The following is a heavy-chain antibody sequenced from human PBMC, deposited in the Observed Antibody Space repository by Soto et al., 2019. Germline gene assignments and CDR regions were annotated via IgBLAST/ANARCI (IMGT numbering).Heavy chain of an antibody. V-gene: IGHV3-48*03. CDR2: ISSSGSTI. Sequence: AGGSLRLSCAASEFTFSTYEMNWVRQAPGKGLEWISYISSSGSTIYYADSVKGRFTVSRDNAKNSLYLQMSSLRAEDTAVYYCASELYYYDTSGYYGAYYFHGLDVWGQGTTVTVSS. CDR1: EFTFSTYE. D-gene: IGHD3-22*01. CDR3: ASELYYYDTSGYYGAYYFHGLDV. J-gene: IGHJ6*02.